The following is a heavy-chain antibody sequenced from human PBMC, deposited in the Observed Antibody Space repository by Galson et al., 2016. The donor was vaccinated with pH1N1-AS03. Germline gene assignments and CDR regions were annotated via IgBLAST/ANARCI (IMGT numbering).Heavy chain of an antibody. V-gene: IGHV4-39*07. CDR3: ARHVSGSYPNNLDY. J-gene: IGHJ4*02. D-gene: IGHD1-26*01. Sequence: SETLSLTCTVSGDSINSSPYYWGWIRQPPGKGLEWIGTIYYRGATYHSPSLTSRVTISIDTSKNQFSLNLRSVTAADTAVYYCARHVSGSYPNNLDYWGQGTLVIVSS. CDR2: IYYRGAT. CDR1: GDSINSSPYY.